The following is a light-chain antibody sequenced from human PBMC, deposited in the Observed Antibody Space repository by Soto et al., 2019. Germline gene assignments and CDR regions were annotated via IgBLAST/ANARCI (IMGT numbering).Light chain of an antibody. V-gene: IGKV1-12*01. Sequence: DIQMTQSPSSVSASVGDRVTITCRASQGISSWVAWYQQKPGKAPNLLIYAASSLQSGVPSRFSGSGSGTEFTLTISSLQPEDFATYYCQQADIFPLTFGGGTKVEIK. CDR3: QQADIFPLT. J-gene: IGKJ4*01. CDR2: AAS. CDR1: QGISSW.